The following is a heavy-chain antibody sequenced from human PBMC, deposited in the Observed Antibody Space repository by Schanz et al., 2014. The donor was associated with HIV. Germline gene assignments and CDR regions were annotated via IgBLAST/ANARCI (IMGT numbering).Heavy chain of an antibody. CDR2: MSWNRRRI. V-gene: IGHV3-9*01. CDR1: GFTFEDYA. D-gene: IGHD3-22*01. CDR3: AKVLIPMIAVPYYGMDV. Sequence: EVFLVESGGALVQPGRSLRLSCAASGFTFEDYAMHWVRQAPGKGLEWVSGMSWNRRRIGYADSVKGRFSISRDNAKNSLYLQMNSLRAEDTAVYYCAKVLIPMIAVPYYGMDVWGQGTTVTVSS. J-gene: IGHJ6*02.